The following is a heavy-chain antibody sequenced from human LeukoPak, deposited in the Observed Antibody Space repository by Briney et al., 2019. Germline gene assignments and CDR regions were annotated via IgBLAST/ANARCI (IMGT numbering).Heavy chain of an antibody. V-gene: IGHV3-23*01. D-gene: IGHD6-6*01. J-gene: IGHJ4*02. CDR3: AKWKYSNSGIDDY. CDR1: GYTFSSYA. Sequence: GGSLRLSCAASGYTFSSYAMSWVRQVPGKGLEWVSVISGSGDNTYYADSVKGRFTISRDNSKNMLYLQMNSLRAEDTAVYYCAKWKYSNSGIDDYWGQGTLVTVSS. CDR2: ISGSGDNT.